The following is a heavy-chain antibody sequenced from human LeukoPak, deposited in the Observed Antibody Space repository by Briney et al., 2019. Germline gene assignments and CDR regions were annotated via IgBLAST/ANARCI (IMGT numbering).Heavy chain of an antibody. CDR1: GFTVSSNY. CDR3: VVGLQSHFDY. Sequence: GGSLRLSCAASGFTVSSNYMSWVRQAPGKGLEWVSSISSSSSYIYYADSVKGRFTISRDNAKNSLYLQMNSLRAEDTAVYYCVVGLQSHFDYWGQGTLVTVSS. V-gene: IGHV3-21*01. J-gene: IGHJ4*02. CDR2: ISSSSSYI. D-gene: IGHD5-24*01.